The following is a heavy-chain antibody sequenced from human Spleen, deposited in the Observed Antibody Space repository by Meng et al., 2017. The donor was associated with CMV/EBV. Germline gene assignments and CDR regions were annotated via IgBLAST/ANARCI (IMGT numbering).Heavy chain of an antibody. V-gene: IGHV3-23*01. CDR3: AKGSYCSSTNCYET. CDR1: GFTVSSNY. J-gene: IGHJ5*02. Sequence: GGSLRLSCAASGFTVSSNYMSWVRQAPGKGLEWVSLISGSGGNTYYADSVKGRFTISRDNSKNTLYLQMNSLRAEDTAVYYCAKGSYCSSTNCYETWGQGTLVTSPQ. D-gene: IGHD2-2*01. CDR2: ISGSGGNT.